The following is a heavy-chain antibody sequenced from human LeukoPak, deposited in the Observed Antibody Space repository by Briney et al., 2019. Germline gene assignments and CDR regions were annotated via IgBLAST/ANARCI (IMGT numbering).Heavy chain of an antibody. CDR1: GFTFSSYS. CDR2: ISSSSSTI. CDR3: AREGIAAAGTYFDY. Sequence: GGSLRLSCAASGFTFSSYSMNWVRQAPGKGLEWVSYISSSSSTIYYADSVKGRFTISRDNAKNSLYLQTNSLRAEDTAVYYCAREGIAAAGTYFDYWGQGTLVTVSS. D-gene: IGHD6-13*01. V-gene: IGHV3-48*04. J-gene: IGHJ4*02.